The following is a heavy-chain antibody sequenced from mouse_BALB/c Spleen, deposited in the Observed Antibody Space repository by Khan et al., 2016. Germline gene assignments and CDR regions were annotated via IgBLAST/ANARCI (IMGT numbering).Heavy chain of an antibody. J-gene: IGHJ4*01. Sequence: EVELVESGGDLVKPGGALKLSCTATGFTFSTYDMSWVRQTPDERLEWVATVSGGGSYTYYPDSVKGRFTISRDNAKNTLFLQMSSLKSEDTAIYYCATLYPGPYAMDYWGQGTSVTVSS. CDR1: GFTFSTYD. V-gene: IGHV5-6*01. CDR3: ATLYPGPYAMDY. D-gene: IGHD2-1*01. CDR2: VSGGGSYT.